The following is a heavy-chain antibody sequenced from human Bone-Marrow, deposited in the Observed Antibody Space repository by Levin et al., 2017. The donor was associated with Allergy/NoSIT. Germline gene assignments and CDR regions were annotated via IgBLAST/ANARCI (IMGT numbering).Heavy chain of an antibody. CDR3: AKAGLGLVVVVAATNIDY. Sequence: SCAASGFTFSSYAMSWVRQAPGKGLEWVSAISGSGGSTYYADSVKGRFTISRDNSKNTLYLQMNSLRAEDTAVYYCAKAGLGLVVVVAATNIDYWGQGTLVTVSS. CDR2: ISGSGGST. J-gene: IGHJ4*02. V-gene: IGHV3-23*01. D-gene: IGHD2-15*01. CDR1: GFTFSSYA.